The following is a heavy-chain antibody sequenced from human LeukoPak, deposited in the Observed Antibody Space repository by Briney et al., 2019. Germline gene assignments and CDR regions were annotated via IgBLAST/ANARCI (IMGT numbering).Heavy chain of an antibody. CDR1: GYTFTGYY. Sequence: ASVKVSCKASGYTFTGYYMHWVRQAPGQGLEWMGWINPNSGGTNYAQKFQGRVTMTRDTSISTAYMELSRLRSDDTAVYYCARDTSPERWLQWTAIDYYYYYGMDVWGQGTTVTVSS. J-gene: IGHJ6*02. V-gene: IGHV1-2*02. CDR3: ARDTSPERWLQWTAIDYYYYYGMDV. D-gene: IGHD5-24*01. CDR2: INPNSGGT.